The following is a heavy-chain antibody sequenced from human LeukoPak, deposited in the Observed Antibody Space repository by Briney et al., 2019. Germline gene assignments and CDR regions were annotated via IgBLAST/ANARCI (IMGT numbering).Heavy chain of an antibody. CDR2: MDYTGET. Sequence: PSETLSLTCTVSGASINIRYHYWGWIRQSSGKGLEWIGSMDYTGETYYSPSLQSRVTISVDTPRNQFSLNLHSMTAADTAVYYCVKSGTLLREGFNYWGQGTLVTVSS. J-gene: IGHJ4*02. V-gene: IGHV4-39*01. CDR3: VKSGTLLREGFNY. D-gene: IGHD1-1*01. CDR1: GASINIRYHY.